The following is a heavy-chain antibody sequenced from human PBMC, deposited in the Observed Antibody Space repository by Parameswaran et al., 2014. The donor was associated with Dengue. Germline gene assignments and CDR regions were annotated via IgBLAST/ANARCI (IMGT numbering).Heavy chain of an antibody. CDR2: IKQDGSEK. J-gene: IGHJ4*02. Sequence: WIRQPPGKGLEWVANIKQDGSEKYYVDSVKGRFTISRDNAKNSLYLQMNSLRAEDTAVYYCARENVLRFLEWPPERGFDYWGQGTLVTVSS. V-gene: IGHV3-7*01. D-gene: IGHD3-3*01. CDR3: ARENVLRFLEWPPERGFDY.